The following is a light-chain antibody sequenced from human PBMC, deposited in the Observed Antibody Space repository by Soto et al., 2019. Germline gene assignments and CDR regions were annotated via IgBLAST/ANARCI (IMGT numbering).Light chain of an antibody. CDR3: SSYAGSNNWV. Sequence: QSALTQPPSASGSPGQSVTISCTGTSSDVGDYNYVSWYQQHPGKAPKLMIYEVNKRPSGVPDRFSGFKSGNTASLTVSGLQAEDDADYYCSSYAGSNNWVFGGGTKVTVL. J-gene: IGLJ3*02. CDR1: SSDVGDYNY. V-gene: IGLV2-8*01. CDR2: EVN.